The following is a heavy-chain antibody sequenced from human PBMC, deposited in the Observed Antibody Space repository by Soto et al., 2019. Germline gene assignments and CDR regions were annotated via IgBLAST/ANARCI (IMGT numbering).Heavy chain of an antibody. CDR1: GFTFSSYG. D-gene: IGHD2-21*02. CDR2: IWYDGTNK. V-gene: IGHV3-33*01. J-gene: IGHJ6*02. CDR3: ASEGIAVVTPVSYYYYGMDV. Sequence: QVQLVESGGGVVQPGRSLRLPCAASGFTFSSYGMHWVRQAPGKGLEWVAVIWYDGTNKYYADSVKGRFTISRDNSKNTLYLQMNNLRAEATAVYYCASEGIAVVTPVSYYYYGMDVWGQGTTVTVSS.